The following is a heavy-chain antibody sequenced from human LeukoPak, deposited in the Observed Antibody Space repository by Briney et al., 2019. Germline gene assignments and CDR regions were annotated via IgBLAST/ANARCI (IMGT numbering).Heavy chain of an antibody. Sequence: ASVKVSCKASGYTFTSYDINWVRQAAGQGLEWMGWMNPNSGDTGYVEKFQGRVTMTRDTSITTAYMELSSLRSEDTAVHYCTRSGFGGGVHFDYWGQGTPVTVSS. J-gene: IGHJ4*02. D-gene: IGHD3-16*01. V-gene: IGHV1-8*01. CDR2: MNPNSGDT. CDR3: TRSGFGGGVHFDY. CDR1: GYTFTSYD.